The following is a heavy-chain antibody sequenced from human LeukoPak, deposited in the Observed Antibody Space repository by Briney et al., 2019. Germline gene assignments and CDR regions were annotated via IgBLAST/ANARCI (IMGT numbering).Heavy chain of an antibody. V-gene: IGHV1-2*02. CDR1: GYTFSDNY. J-gene: IGHJ5*02. D-gene: IGHD4/OR15-4a*01. CDR3: ARETTPNIEGATWGWFDP. CDR2: INPKTGGT. Sequence: ASVKVSCRTSGYTFSDNYIHWVRQAPGQGLEWMGWINPKTGGTNLAQRFQGGVTMTRDTSSNTAYMELSSLTGDDTASFFCARETTPNIEGATWGWFDPWGQGTLVTVSS.